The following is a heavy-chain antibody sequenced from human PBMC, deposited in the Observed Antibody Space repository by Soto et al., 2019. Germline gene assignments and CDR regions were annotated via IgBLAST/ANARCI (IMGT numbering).Heavy chain of an antibody. V-gene: IGHV5-10-1*01. CDR2: IDPSDSYL. CDR3: ARHRGFGSRSYIDH. J-gene: IGHJ5*02. D-gene: IGHD3-10*01. CDR1: GYTFTNNW. Sequence: PGESLKISCKVSGYTFTNNWISWVRQMPGKGLEWMGRIDPSDSYLNYSPSFQGHVTISAGKSTNTAYLHFSSLKASDTAAYYCARHRGFGSRSYIDHWGQGTLVTVSS.